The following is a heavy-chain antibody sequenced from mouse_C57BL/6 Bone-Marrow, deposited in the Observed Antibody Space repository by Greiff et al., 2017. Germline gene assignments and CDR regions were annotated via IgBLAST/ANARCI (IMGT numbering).Heavy chain of an antibody. D-gene: IGHD3-2*02. V-gene: IGHV14-4*01. CDR3: TKHPRQLRLAY. J-gene: IGHJ3*01. CDR2: IDPENGDT. Sequence: EVQLQESGAELVRPGASVKLSCTASGFNIKDDYMHWVKQRPEQGLEWIGWIDPENGDTEYASKFQGKATITADTSSNKAYLQLSRLTSEDTAVYYCTKHPRQLRLAYWGQGTLVTVSA. CDR1: GFNIKDDY.